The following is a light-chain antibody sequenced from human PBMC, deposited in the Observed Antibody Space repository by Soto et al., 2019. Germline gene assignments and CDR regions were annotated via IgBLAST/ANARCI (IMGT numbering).Light chain of an antibody. CDR2: DAS. V-gene: IGKV3-11*01. CDR1: QSISRY. CDR3: QQRSNWPPIT. J-gene: IGKJ5*01. Sequence: EIVLTQSPATLSLSPGERATLSCRASQSISRYLAWYQQKPGQAPRLLIYDASNRATGIPARFSGGGSGTDFTVTISSLEPEDFAVYYCQQRSNWPPITFGQGTRLEIK.